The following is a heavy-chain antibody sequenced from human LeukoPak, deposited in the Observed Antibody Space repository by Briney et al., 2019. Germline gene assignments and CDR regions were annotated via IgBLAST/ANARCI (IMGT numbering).Heavy chain of an antibody. CDR2: ISGSGGST. Sequence: PSGGSLRLSCAASGFTFSSYAMSWVRQAPGKGLEWVSAISGSGGSTYYADSVKGRFTISRDNSKNTLYLQMNSLRAEDTAVYYCAKDLREVGSSWSFDYWGQGTLVTASS. J-gene: IGHJ4*02. V-gene: IGHV3-23*01. CDR3: AKDLREVGSSWSFDY. D-gene: IGHD6-13*01. CDR1: GFTFSSYA.